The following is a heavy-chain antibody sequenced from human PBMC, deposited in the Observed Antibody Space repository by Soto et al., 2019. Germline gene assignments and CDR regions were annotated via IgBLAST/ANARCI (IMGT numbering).Heavy chain of an antibody. CDR2: ISGSGGST. V-gene: IGHV3-23*01. D-gene: IGHD2-15*01. Sequence: PGGSLRLSWAASGLTFSSYAMSWVRKAPGKGLEWVSAISGSGGSTYYADSVKGRFTISRDNSKNTLYLQMNSLRVEDTAVFYCAKVREGGFRYCSGGTCSSSDYWGQGALVTVSS. J-gene: IGHJ4*02. CDR1: GLTFSSYA. CDR3: AKVREGGFRYCSGGTCSSSDY.